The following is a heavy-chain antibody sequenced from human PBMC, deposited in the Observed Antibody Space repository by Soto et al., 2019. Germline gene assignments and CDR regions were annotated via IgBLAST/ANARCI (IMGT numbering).Heavy chain of an antibody. J-gene: IGHJ5*02. CDR1: GYTFTNYD. V-gene: IGHV1-8*01. CDR3: ARGLRHCSSTSCFDWFDP. Sequence: ASVKVSCKASGYTFTNYDINWVRQATGQGLEWMAGMNPNSGNTGYAQKFQGRVTMTRNISITTAYMELSSLRSEDTAVYYCARGLRHCSSTSCFDWFDPWGQGTLVTVS. CDR2: MNPNSGNT. D-gene: IGHD2-2*01.